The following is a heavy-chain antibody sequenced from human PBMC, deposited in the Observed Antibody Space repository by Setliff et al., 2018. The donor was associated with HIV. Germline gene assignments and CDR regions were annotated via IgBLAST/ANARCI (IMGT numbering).Heavy chain of an antibody. CDR2: VHYSGST. V-gene: IGHV4-39*01. D-gene: IGHD3-10*01. CDR3: ARLSGGMVPNY. Sequence: KTSETLSLTCAVSAVSISSGPYYWGWIRQPPGKGLEWIGSVHYSGSTYHNPSLNSRATTSIDTPKNQFSLKLNSVTAADTAVYYCARLSGGMVPNYWGPGTLVTVS. CDR1: AVSISSGPYY. J-gene: IGHJ4*02.